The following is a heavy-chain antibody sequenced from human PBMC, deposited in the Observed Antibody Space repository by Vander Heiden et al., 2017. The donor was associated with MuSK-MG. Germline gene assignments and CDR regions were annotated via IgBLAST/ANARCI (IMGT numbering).Heavy chain of an antibody. CDR2: IYYSGST. CDR1: GDSISSGGYH. Sequence: QVQLQQSGPGLVKPWQTLALTCTVSGDSISSGGYHWSWFRQHPGKGVEWIGYIYYSGSTYSNPALKSRITITVDTSKNQFSLKLNSVTAADTAVYYCARDQRLQIRTLDVWGQGTTVTVSS. CDR3: ARDQRLQIRTLDV. D-gene: IGHD4-17*01. V-gene: IGHV4-31*03. J-gene: IGHJ6*02.